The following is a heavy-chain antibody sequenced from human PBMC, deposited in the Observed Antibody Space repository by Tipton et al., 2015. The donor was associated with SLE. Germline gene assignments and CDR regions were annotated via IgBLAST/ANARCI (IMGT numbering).Heavy chain of an antibody. V-gene: IGHV4-34*01. J-gene: IGHJ6*02. Sequence: TLSLTCAVYGGSFSGYSWSWIRQPPGKGLEWIASIHHSGNTYYNPSLKSRVTISVDTSKNQFSLELNSVTAADTAVYFCAREGGYAGSGSYGTVWGQGTTVTVSS. CDR1: GGSFSGYS. CDR2: IHHSGNT. CDR3: AREGGYAGSGSYGTV. D-gene: IGHD3-10*01.